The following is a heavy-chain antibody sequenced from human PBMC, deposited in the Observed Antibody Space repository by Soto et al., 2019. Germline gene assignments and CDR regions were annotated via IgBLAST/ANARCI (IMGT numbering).Heavy chain of an antibody. CDR2: FDPEDGET. CDR3: ATDHTPGAVAAIRYFDY. D-gene: IGHD6-19*01. J-gene: IGHJ4*02. V-gene: IGHV1-24*01. CDR1: GYTLTELS. Sequence: ASVKVSCKVSGYTLTELSMHWVRQAPGKGLEWMGGFDPEDGETIYAQKFQGRVTMTEDTSTDTAYMELSSLRSEDTAVYYCATDHTPGAVAAIRYFDYWGQGTLVTVSS.